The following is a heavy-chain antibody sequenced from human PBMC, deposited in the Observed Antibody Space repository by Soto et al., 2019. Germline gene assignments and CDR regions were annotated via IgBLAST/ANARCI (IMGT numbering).Heavy chain of an antibody. J-gene: IGHJ3*02. Sequence: SETQSVTCAVSSGTSRGSNWRSWVRKPPGKGLEWIGEIYHSGSTNYNPFLKSRVTISVDKSKNQFSRKLSSVTAAATAVYFGAKNSPRALDIPAEATMVTVSS. CDR2: IYHSGST. D-gene: IGHD1-7*01. V-gene: IGHV4-4*02. CDR1: SGTSRGSNW. CDR3: AKNSPRALDI.